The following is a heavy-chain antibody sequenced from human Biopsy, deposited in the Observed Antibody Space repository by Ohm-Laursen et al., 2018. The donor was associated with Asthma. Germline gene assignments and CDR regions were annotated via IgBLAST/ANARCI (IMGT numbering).Heavy chain of an antibody. J-gene: IGHJ4*02. D-gene: IGHD5-18*01. CDR1: GASITTSPSY. CDR2: IYYSGEP. CDR3: ARNLPGYTYGPFED. V-gene: IGHV4-31*01. Sequence: PSQTLSLTCTVSGASITTSPSYWSWLRLLPGKGLEWIGCIYYSGEPFFNPSLKNPLFMSLDSSKNQFSLKMTSVTVADTAVYFCARNLPGYTYGPFEDWGQGTLVTVSS.